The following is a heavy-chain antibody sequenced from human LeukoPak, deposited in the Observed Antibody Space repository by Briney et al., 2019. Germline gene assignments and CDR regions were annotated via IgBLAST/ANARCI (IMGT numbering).Heavy chain of an antibody. V-gene: IGHV3-15*01. J-gene: IGHJ4*02. Sequence: GGSLRLSCAASGFTVSSNYMSWVRQAPGKGLEWVGRIKRIIDGGTTDYAAPVKGRFTVSRDDSINTLYLQMSSLKTEDTAVYYCAAQGGSGDLRYWGQGTLVTVSS. CDR1: GFTVSSNY. CDR3: AAQGGSGDLRY. CDR2: IKRIIDGGTT. D-gene: IGHD4-17*01.